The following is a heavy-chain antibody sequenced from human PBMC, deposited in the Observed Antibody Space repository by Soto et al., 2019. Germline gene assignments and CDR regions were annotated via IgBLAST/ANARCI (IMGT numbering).Heavy chain of an antibody. J-gene: IGHJ6*02. D-gene: IGHD3-10*01. V-gene: IGHV4-30-2*01. CDR3: ARAPIDFDYYGSGSAIYYYGMDV. CDR1: GGSISSGGYS. Sequence: PSETLSLTCAVSGGSISSGGYSWSWIRQPPGKGLEWIGYIYHSGSTYYNPSLKSRVTTSVDRSKNQFSLKLSSVTAADTAVYYCARAPIDFDYYGSGSAIYYYGMDVWGQGTTVTVSS. CDR2: IYHSGST.